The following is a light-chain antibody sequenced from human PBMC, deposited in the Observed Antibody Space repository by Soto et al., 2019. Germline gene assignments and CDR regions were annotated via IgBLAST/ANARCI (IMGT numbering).Light chain of an antibody. V-gene: IGKV3-20*01. Sequence: EIVLTHSPGTLSLSPGERATLSCRASQSVSSSSLAWYQQNPVQAPRLLIYEASSSATGIPDRFSGSGSGTDFTLTISRLEPEDFAVYYCQQYRTFGQGTKVDIK. CDR1: QSVSSSS. J-gene: IGKJ1*01. CDR2: EAS. CDR3: QQYRT.